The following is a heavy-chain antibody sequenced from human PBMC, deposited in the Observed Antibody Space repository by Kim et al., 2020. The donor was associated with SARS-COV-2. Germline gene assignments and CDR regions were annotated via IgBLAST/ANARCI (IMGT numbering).Heavy chain of an antibody. D-gene: IGHD3-22*01. Sequence: KSRVTISVETSKNQFSLKLSSVTAADTAVYYCARANSITMIVVVINAFDIWGQGTMVTVSS. J-gene: IGHJ3*02. CDR3: ARANSITMIVVVINAFDI. V-gene: IGHV4-31*02.